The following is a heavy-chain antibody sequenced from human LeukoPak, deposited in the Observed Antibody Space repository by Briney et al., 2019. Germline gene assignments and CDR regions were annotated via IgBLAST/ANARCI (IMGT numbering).Heavy chain of an antibody. CDR2: IWYDGSNK. J-gene: IGHJ1*01. D-gene: IGHD5-24*01. V-gene: IGHV3-33*01. CDR3: ARGDGYNDAEYLQH. Sequence: PGRSLRLSCAASGFTFSSYGMHWVRQAPGRGLEWVSVIWYDGSNKYYGDSVKGRFTIYRDNSKKTLYLQMNSLRVEDTAVYYCARGDGYNDAEYLQHWGQSTLVTVS. CDR1: GFTFSSYG.